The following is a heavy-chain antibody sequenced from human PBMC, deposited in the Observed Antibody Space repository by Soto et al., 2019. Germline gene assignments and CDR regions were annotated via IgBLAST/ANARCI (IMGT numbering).Heavy chain of an antibody. CDR2: IIPIFGTA. CDR3: ARGVSSSWPYYYGMDV. CDR1: GGNFSSYA. D-gene: IGHD6-13*01. J-gene: IGHJ6*02. V-gene: IGHV1-69*13. Sequence: AVKVSCKASGGNFSSYAISWVLQAPGQGLEWMGWIIPIFGTANYAQKFQGRVTITADESTSTAYMELSSLRSEDTAVYYCARGVSSSWPYYYGMDVWGQGTTVTVSS.